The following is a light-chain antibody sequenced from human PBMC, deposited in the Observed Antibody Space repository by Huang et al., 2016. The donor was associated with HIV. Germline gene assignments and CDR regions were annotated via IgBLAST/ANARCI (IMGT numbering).Light chain of an antibody. CDR3: QQYNNWPSGT. J-gene: IGKJ1*01. CDR2: GAS. CDR1: QSVSSN. Sequence: EIVMTQSPATLSVSPGERATLSCRASQSVSSNLAWYQQKPGQAPRLLIYGASIRVTGIPARFSGSGSGTEFTLTISSLQSEDIAVYYCQQYNNWPSGTFGQGTKVEIK. V-gene: IGKV3-15*01.